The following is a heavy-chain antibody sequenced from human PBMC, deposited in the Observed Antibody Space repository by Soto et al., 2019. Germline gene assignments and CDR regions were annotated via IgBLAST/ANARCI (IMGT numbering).Heavy chain of an antibody. CDR3: ARAPPGTVATDVENYYYGMDV. V-gene: IGHV1-69*06. J-gene: IGHJ6*02. CDR1: GATFSSYA. CDR2: IIPIFGTA. D-gene: IGHD4-17*01. Sequence: GASVKVSCKASGATFSSYAISWVRQAPGQGLEWMGGIIPIFGTANYAQKFQGRVTITADKSTSTAYMELISLRSEDTDAYYCARAPPGTVATDVENYYYGMDVWGRGTTGTISS.